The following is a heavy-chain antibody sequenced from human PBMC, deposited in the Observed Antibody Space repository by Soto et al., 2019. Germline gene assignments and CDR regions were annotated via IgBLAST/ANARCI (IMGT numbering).Heavy chain of an antibody. V-gene: IGHV4-59*01. CDR1: GDSISNYY. D-gene: IGHD3-9*01. CDR3: ARDRRFSDWSQWAFDI. Sequence: QMQLQESGPGLLKPSETLSLTCTVSGDSISNYYWSWIRQPPGKGLEWIAYINYSGSTNYSPSLRSRVTISLDTSKKQFFLNLTSVTAADTAVYYCARDRRFSDWSQWAFDIWGQGTMVTVSS. CDR2: INYSGST. J-gene: IGHJ3*02.